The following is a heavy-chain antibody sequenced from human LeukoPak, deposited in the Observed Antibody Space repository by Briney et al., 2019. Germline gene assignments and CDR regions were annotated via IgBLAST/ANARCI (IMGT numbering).Heavy chain of an antibody. V-gene: IGHV4-30-4*01. Sequence: PSQTLSLTCTVSGGSISSVAYYWSWIRQPPGKGLEWIWYIYYSGTTYYNPSLKSRVTISVDTSKNQFSLKLSSVTAADTAVYYCARTKEFRWYYFDYWGQGTLVTVSS. CDR3: ARTKEFRWYYFDY. D-gene: IGHD3-10*01. CDR1: GGSISSVAYY. CDR2: IYYSGTT. J-gene: IGHJ4*02.